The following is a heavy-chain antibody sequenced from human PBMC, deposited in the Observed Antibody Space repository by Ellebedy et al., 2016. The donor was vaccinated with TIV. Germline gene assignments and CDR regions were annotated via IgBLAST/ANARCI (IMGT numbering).Heavy chain of an antibody. J-gene: IGHJ4*02. Sequence: GGSLRLSCIGSGFPFSMYNMIWVRQAPGKGLEWVSYISRRSTTIYYADSVKGRFTISRDDAKDSLSLQMNSLRDEDTAVYYCARVYTSAWNYFDYWGLGTLVTVSS. CDR2: ISRRSTTI. CDR1: GFPFSMYN. V-gene: IGHV3-48*02. D-gene: IGHD1-1*01. CDR3: ARVYTSAWNYFDY.